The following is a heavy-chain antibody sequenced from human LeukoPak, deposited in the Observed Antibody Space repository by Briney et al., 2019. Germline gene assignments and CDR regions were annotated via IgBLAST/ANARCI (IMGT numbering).Heavy chain of an antibody. CDR2: ISGSGGST. Sequence: GGSLRLSCAASGFTFSSYAMSWVRQAPGKGLEWVSAISGSGGSTYYADSVKGRFTISRDNSKNTLYLQMNSLRAEDTAVYYCAKAGRWDVGNHQLLEGWAFDIWGQGTMVTVSS. CDR1: GFTFSSYA. V-gene: IGHV3-23*01. CDR3: AKAGRWDVGNHQLLEGWAFDI. J-gene: IGHJ3*02. D-gene: IGHD3-10*01.